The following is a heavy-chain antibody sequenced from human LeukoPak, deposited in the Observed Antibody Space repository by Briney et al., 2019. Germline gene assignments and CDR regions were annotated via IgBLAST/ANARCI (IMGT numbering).Heavy chain of an antibody. D-gene: IGHD6-13*01. V-gene: IGHV3-48*01. CDR3: ARRGTSSSWAHFDY. Sequence: PGGSLRLSCAASGFTFGTYNMNWVRQAPGKGLEWVSYISFSSSTIHYADSVKGRFTISRDNAKNSLYLQMNSLGAEDTAVYYCARRGTSSSWAHFDYWGQGTLVTVSS. CDR1: GFTFGTYN. J-gene: IGHJ4*02. CDR2: ISFSSSTI.